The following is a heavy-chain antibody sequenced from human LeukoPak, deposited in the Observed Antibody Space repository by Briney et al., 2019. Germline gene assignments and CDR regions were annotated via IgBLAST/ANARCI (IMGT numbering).Heavy chain of an antibody. Sequence: GGSLRLSCVGSGFTFSRYWLNWVRQAPGKGLEWVANMNQDGSEIYYLDSVKGRFTISRDNAKNSVYLQMNSLRADDTAVYYCVKDSPPRYSGSPPAYWGQGTLVTVSS. CDR1: GFTFSRYW. CDR3: VKDSPPRYSGSPPAY. CDR2: MNQDGSEI. V-gene: IGHV3-7*03. D-gene: IGHD1-26*01. J-gene: IGHJ4*02.